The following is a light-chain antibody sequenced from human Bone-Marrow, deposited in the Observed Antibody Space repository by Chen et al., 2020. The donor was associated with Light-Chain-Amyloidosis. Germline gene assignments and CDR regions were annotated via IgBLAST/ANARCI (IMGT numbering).Light chain of an antibody. CDR3: QHRGGWPPLS. CDR1: QTISTH. CDR2: DAS. Sequence: EVVLTQSPATLSLSPGERATLSCRASQTISTHLVWYQQKPGQVPRLLIDDASTRATGIPARFRGSGSGTDFTLSISSLEAEDFAVYDCQHRGGWPPLSFGGGTKIEIK. V-gene: IGKV3-11*01. J-gene: IGKJ4*01.